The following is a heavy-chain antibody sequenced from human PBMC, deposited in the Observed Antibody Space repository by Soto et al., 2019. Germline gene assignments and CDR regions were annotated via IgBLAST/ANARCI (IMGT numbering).Heavy chain of an antibody. D-gene: IGHD6-19*01. V-gene: IGHV4-59*01. CDR1: GGSSGAYF. J-gene: IGHJ4*02. Sequence: SETLSLTCTVSGGSSGAYFWNWVRQPPGKGLEWIGNIYYTGATSYNPSPESRVTISLDTSKNQFSLGLSSVTAADTAVYYCARPSVPATRGPLDYWGQGALVTVSS. CDR3: ARPSVPATRGPLDY. CDR2: IYYTGAT.